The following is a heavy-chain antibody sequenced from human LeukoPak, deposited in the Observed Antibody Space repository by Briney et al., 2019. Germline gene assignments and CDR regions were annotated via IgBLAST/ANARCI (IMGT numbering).Heavy chain of an antibody. CDR1: GWSFSGYY. J-gene: IGHJ5*02. CDR2: INHSGST. D-gene: IGHD6-13*01. V-gene: IGHV4-34*01. Sequence: SETLSLTCAVYGWSFSGYYWSWIRQPPGKGLEWIGEINHSGSTNYNPSLKSRVTISVDTSKNQFSLKLSSVTAADTAAYYCASGLEVAEARSGPRGWFDPWGQGTLVTVSS. CDR3: ASGLEVAEARSGPRGWFDP.